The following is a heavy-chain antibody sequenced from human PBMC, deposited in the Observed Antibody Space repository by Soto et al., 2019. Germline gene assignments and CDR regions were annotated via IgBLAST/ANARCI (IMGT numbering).Heavy chain of an antibody. Sequence: GASVKVSCKVSGHPFTGYYMHSVRQLPGPGLEWMEWINPNGGGTNYAQKFQGRVTMTRDTFISTAYMELRRLRSDDTAIYYCARDQKYYDILTGYYKEGYYYDDWGQGTLVTVSS. D-gene: IGHD3-9*01. J-gene: IGHJ4*02. CDR2: INPNGGGT. V-gene: IGHV1-2*02. CDR3: ARDQKYYDILTGYYKEGYYYDD. CDR1: GHPFTGYY.